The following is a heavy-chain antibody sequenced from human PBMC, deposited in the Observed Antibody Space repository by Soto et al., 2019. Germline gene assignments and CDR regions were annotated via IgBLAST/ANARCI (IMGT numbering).Heavy chain of an antibody. Sequence: PGGSLILSCASSGFTFSIYEMNWVGQAPGKGLEWGSYISSTGSTIYYADSVKGRFTISRDNAKNSLYLQMKSLRAEDTAVYYCARDTYDSSGYYYFAFDIWGQGTMVTVSS. CDR2: ISSTGSTI. CDR3: ARDTYDSSGYYYFAFDI. CDR1: GFTFSIYE. V-gene: IGHV3-48*03. J-gene: IGHJ3*02. D-gene: IGHD3-22*01.